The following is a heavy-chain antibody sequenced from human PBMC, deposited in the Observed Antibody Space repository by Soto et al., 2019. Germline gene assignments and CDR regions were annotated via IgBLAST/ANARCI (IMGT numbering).Heavy chain of an antibody. J-gene: IGHJ5*01. CDR3: DRGGIAVAGTFRWFDY. V-gene: IGHV4-30-2*01. D-gene: IGHD6-19*01. CDR1: GGSISSGGYS. CDR2: IYHSGST. Sequence: SETLSLTCAVSGGSISSGGYSWSWIRQPPGKGLEWIGYIYHSGSTYYNPSLKSRVTISVDRSKNQFSLKLSSVTAADTAVYYCDRGGIAVAGTFRWFDYWGQGTLVIVSS.